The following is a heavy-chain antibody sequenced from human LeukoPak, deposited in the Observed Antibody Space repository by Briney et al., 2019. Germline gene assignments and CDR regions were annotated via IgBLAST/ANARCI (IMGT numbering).Heavy chain of an antibody. D-gene: IGHD4-17*01. CDR2: INGSGGST. J-gene: IGHJ4*02. CDR1: GFTFSSYA. CDR3: AGLDYAFDY. Sequence: GESLRLSCAASGFTFSSYAMSWVRQAPGKGLEWVSAINGSGGSTYYADSVKGRFTISRDNSKNTLYLQMNSLRAEDTAVYYCAGLDYAFDYWGQGTLVTVSS. V-gene: IGHV3-23*01.